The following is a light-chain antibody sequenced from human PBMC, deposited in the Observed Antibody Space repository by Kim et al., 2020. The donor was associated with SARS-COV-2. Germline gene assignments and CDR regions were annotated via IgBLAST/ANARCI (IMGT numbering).Light chain of an antibody. J-gene: IGLJ1*01. CDR2: DVS. CDR1: SSDVGAYNH. Sequence: QSALTQPPSASGSPGQSVTISCTGTSSDVGAYNHVSWYRQHPGKAPKLMIYDVSNRPSGVPDRFSGSESGNTASLTVSGLQAEDEADYYCSSYSDSISYVFGTGTKVTVL. CDR3: SSYSDSISYV. V-gene: IGLV2-8*01.